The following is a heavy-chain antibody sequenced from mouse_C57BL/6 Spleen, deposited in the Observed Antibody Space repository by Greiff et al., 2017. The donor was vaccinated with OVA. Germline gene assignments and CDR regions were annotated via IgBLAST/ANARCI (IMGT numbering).Heavy chain of an antibody. J-gene: IGHJ3*01. D-gene: IGHD1-1*01. CDR3: ARAGDYYGSRGVFAY. Sequence: QVQLKQPGAELVKPGASVKMSCKASGYTFTSYWITWVKQRPGQGLEWIGDIYPGSGSTNYNEKFKSKATLTVDTSSSTAYMQLSSLTSEDSAVYYCARAGDYYGSRGVFAYWGQGTLVTVSA. V-gene: IGHV1-55*01. CDR2: IYPGSGST. CDR1: GYTFTSYW.